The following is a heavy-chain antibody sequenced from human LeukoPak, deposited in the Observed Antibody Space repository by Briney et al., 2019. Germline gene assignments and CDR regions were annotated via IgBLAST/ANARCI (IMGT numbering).Heavy chain of an antibody. CDR2: IIPIFGTA. CDR1: GGTFSSYA. D-gene: IGHD3-10*01. CDR3: ARSEYYGSGSSYFDY. V-gene: IGHV1-69*05. Sequence: ASVKVSCKASGGTFSSYAISWVRQAPGQGLEWMGGIIPIFGTANYAQKFQGRVTITTDESTSTAYMELSSLRSEDTAVYYCARSEYYGSGSSYFDYWGQGTLVTVSS. J-gene: IGHJ4*02.